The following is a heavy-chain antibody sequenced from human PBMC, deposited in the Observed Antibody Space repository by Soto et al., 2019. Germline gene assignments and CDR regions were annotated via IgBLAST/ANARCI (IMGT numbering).Heavy chain of an antibody. CDR2: IYHTGST. V-gene: IGHV4-59*01. CDR1: AGSLSNYY. D-gene: IGHD3-16*01. J-gene: IGHJ4*02. CDR3: ARGGRGSGLYFLYYFDL. Sequence: SETLSLTCPVSAGSLSNYYWTWIRQSPGKGLEWIGEIYHTGSTKYNPSLKSRVAISVDMSKNQFSLTLSSVTPADTAVYYCARGGRGSGLYFLYYFDLWGQGTLVTVSS.